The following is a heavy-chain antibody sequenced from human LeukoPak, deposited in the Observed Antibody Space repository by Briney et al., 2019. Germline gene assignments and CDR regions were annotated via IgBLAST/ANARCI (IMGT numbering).Heavy chain of an antibody. CDR1: GYSISSGYY. V-gene: IGHV4-38-2*01. CDR2: IYHSGST. D-gene: IGHD2-2*01. CDR3: ARNGTSSYFDY. J-gene: IGHJ4*02. Sequence: PSETLSLTCAVSGYSISSGYYRGWIRQAPGKGLEWIGSIYHSGSTHYNPSLKSRVTISVDTPKNQFSLKLSAVTAADTAVYYCARNGTSSYFDYWGQGTLVTVSS.